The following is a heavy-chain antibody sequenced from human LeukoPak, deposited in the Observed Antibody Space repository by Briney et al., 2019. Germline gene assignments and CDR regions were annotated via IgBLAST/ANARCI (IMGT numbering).Heavy chain of an antibody. D-gene: IGHD2-21*02. J-gene: IGHJ3*02. CDR3: ASRVTGDDAFDI. CDR1: GYSFTSYW. CDR2: FYPGDSDT. Sequence: PGESLKISCKGSGYSFTSYWIGWVRQMPGKGLEWMGFFYPGDSDTTYSPSFQGQVTVSADKSISTAYLLWSSLKASDSAMYYCASRVTGDDAFDIWGQGTMVTVSS. V-gene: IGHV5-51*01.